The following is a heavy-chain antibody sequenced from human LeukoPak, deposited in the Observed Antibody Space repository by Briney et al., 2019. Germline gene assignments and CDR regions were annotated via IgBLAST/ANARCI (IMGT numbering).Heavy chain of an antibody. CDR1: GYTFTGYY. CDR2: INPNSGGT. D-gene: IGHD6-13*01. J-gene: IGHJ4*02. Sequence: ASVKVSCKASGYTFTGYYMHWVRQAPGQGLEWMGWINPNSGGTNCAQKFQGRVTMTRDTSTSTAYMELSRLRSDDAAVYYCARDLAAAGMGYWGQGTLVTVSS. CDR3: ARDLAAAGMGY. V-gene: IGHV1-2*02.